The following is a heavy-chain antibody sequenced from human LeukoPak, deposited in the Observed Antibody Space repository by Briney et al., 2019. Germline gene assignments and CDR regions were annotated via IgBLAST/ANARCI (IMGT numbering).Heavy chain of an antibody. CDR2: IISILGIA. D-gene: IGHD2-15*01. J-gene: IGHJ4*02. CDR1: GGTFSSYT. Sequence: GSSVKVSCKASGGTFSSYTISWVRQAPGQGLEWMGRIISILGIANYAQKFEGRVTITADKATSTAYMELSSLRSEYTAVYYCARDAVLVAAATFDYWGQGTLVTVSS. V-gene: IGHV1-69*04. CDR3: ARDAVLVAAATFDY.